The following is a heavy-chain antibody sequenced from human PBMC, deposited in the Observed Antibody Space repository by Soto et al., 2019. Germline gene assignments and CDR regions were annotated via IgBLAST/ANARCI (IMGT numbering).Heavy chain of an antibody. CDR1: GFTFSVYS. CDR3: ARSVEGHFDY. Sequence: EVQLVESGGDLVQRGGSVRLSCVASGFTFSVYSMNWVRQAPGKGLEWFSYITSDTKTIKYADSVKGRFTISRDNAKSSVYLQMNSLRDEDTAVYYCARSVEGHFDYWGQGTVVTVSS. CDR2: ITSDTKTI. V-gene: IGHV3-48*02. J-gene: IGHJ4*02. D-gene: IGHD6-19*01.